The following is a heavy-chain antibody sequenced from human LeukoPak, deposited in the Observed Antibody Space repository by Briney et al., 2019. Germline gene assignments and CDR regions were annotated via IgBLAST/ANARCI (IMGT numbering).Heavy chain of an antibody. J-gene: IGHJ4*02. Sequence: TSETLSLTCAVYGGSFSGYYWSWIRQPPGKGLEWIGEINHSGSTNYNPSLKSRVTISVDTSKNQFSLKLSSVTAADTAVYYCATFVSSLYYFDYWGQGTLVTVSS. CDR2: INHSGST. V-gene: IGHV4-34*01. CDR3: ATFVSSLYYFDY. D-gene: IGHD6-6*01. CDR1: GGSFSGYY.